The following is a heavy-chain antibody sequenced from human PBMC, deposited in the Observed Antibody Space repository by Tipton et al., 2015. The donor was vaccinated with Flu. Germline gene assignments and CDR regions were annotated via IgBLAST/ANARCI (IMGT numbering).Heavy chain of an antibody. D-gene: IGHD1/OR15-1a*01. CDR3: ARGEFYRGGTSVPYFDN. Sequence: TLSLTCSVSGGSMSRYCWSWVRQAPGKGLEWIGFLYDSGTTKYNPSLKSRVTISVDTSTIQLSLTLTSVTPADTAVYYCARGEFYRGGTSVPYFDNWGQGTRVSVSA. CDR1: GGSMSRYC. V-gene: IGHV4-59*01. J-gene: IGHJ4*02. CDR2: LYDSGTT.